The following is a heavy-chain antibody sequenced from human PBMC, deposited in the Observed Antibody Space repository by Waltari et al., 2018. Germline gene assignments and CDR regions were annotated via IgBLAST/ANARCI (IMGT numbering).Heavy chain of an antibody. V-gene: IGHV2-26*01. D-gene: IGHD6-13*01. J-gene: IGHJ4*02. CDR3: ARIRRSDSSSWPKEYYFDY. CDR1: GFSLSNARMG. CDR2: IFSNDEK. Sequence: QVTLKESGPVLVKPTETLTLTCTVSGFSLSNARMGVSWIRQPPGKALEWLAHIFSNDEKSYSTSLKSRLTISKDTSKSQVVLTMTNMDPVDTATYYCARIRRSDSSSWPKEYYFDYWGQGTLVTVSS.